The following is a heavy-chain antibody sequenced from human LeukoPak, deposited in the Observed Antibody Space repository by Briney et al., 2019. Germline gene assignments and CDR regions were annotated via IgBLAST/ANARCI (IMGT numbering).Heavy chain of an antibody. CDR2: INHSGRT. CDR3: ARDPLGGYHFDY. J-gene: IGHJ4*02. D-gene: IGHD3-16*02. CDR1: GGSFFGSH. V-gene: IGHV4-34*01. Sequence: SETLSLTCAVSGGSFFGSHWNWIRQSPEKGLEWIGEINHSGRTNYNPSLKSRVTISVDTSKSQFFLKLTSVTAADTAVYYCARDPLGGYHFDYWGQGTLVTVSS.